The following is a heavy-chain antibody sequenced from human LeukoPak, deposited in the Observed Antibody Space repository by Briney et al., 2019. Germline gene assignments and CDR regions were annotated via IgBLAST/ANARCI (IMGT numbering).Heavy chain of an antibody. J-gene: IGHJ4*02. CDR3: ARKGLGGELGGFDY. D-gene: IGHD1-26*01. Sequence: GGSLRLSCAASGLTLDEYGMSWVRQAPGKGLEWASGINRNGGITGYAESVKGRFTISSDSAKNSLYLQMNSLRAEDTASYHCARKGLGGELGGFDYWGQGTLVTVSS. CDR2: INRNGGIT. CDR1: GLTLDEYG. V-gene: IGHV3-20*01.